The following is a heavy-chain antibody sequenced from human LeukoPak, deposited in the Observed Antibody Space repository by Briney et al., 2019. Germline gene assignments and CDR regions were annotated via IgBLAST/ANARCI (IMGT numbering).Heavy chain of an antibody. D-gene: IGHD5-18*01. Sequence: GGSLRLSCAASGFTFSSYAMSWVRQAPGKGLEWVSAISGSGGSTYYADSVKGRFTISGDNSKNTLYLQMNSLRAEDTAVYYCAKDREWLRNEIDYWGQGTLVTVSS. CDR3: AKDREWLRNEIDY. J-gene: IGHJ4*02. V-gene: IGHV3-23*01. CDR1: GFTFSSYA. CDR2: ISGSGGST.